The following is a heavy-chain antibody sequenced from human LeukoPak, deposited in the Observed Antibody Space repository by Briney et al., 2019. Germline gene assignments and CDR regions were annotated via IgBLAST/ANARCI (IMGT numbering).Heavy chain of an antibody. CDR3: ARDDTSVHFFDY. CDR2: ISTSSSHM. D-gene: IGHD1-1*01. Sequence: GGSLRLSCAASGFTFKIYIMNWVRQAPGKGLEWVSSISTSSSHMYYADSVKGRFTISRDNAKNSMYLQMNTLRAEDTAVYYCARDDTSVHFFDYWGQGTLVTVSS. J-gene: IGHJ4*02. V-gene: IGHV3-21*01. CDR1: GFTFKIYI.